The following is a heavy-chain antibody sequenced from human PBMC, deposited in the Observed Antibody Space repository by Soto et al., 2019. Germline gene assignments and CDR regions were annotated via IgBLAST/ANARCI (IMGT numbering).Heavy chain of an antibody. CDR2: INAGNGNT. Sequence: ASVKVSCKASGYTFTSYAMHWVRQAPGQRLEWMGWINAGNGNTKYSQKFQGRVTITRDTSASTAYMELSSLRSEDTAVYYCAINQEDTSAFDPWGQGTLVTVSS. D-gene: IGHD2-15*01. CDR1: GYTFTSYA. J-gene: IGHJ5*02. V-gene: IGHV1-3*01. CDR3: AINQEDTSAFDP.